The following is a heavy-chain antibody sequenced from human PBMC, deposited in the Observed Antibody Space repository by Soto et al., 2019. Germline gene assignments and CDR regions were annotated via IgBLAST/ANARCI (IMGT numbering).Heavy chain of an antibody. CDR2: VSWNSGSI. CDR1: GFTFDDYA. J-gene: IGHJ6*02. CDR3: ARGRDFWSGYYPPFGYYYYGMDV. Sequence: EVQLVESGGGLVQPGRSLRLSCAASGFTFDDYAMHWVRQAPGKGLEWVSGVSWNSGSIGYADSVKGRFTISRDNAKNSLYLQMNSLRAEDTALYYCARGRDFWSGYYPPFGYYYYGMDVWGQGTTVTVSS. V-gene: IGHV3-9*01. D-gene: IGHD3-3*01.